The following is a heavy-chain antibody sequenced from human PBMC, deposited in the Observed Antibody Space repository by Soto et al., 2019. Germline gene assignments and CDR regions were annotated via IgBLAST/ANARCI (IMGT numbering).Heavy chain of an antibody. CDR3: ARSGVVVPAAIPSRLYYYYYGMDV. CDR2: INHSGST. Sequence: PSETLSLTCAVYGGSFSGYYWSWIRQPPGKGLEWIGEINHSGSTNYNPSLKSRVTISVDTSKNQFSLKLSSVTAADTALYYCARSGVVVPAAIPSRLYYYYYGMDVWGQGTTVTVSS. V-gene: IGHV4-34*01. CDR1: GGSFSGYY. J-gene: IGHJ6*02. D-gene: IGHD2-2*02.